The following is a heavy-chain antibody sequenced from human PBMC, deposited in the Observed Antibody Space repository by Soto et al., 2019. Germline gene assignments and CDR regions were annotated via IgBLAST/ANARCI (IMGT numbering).Heavy chain of an antibody. CDR2: FDPEDGET. D-gene: IGHD2-21*01. Sequence: ASVKVSCKVSGYTLTELSMHWVRQAPGKGLEWMGGFDPEDGETIYAQNFQGRFTMTEDIFTDTAYLELSRLRFEDRAVYYCETGEIIPGSNAFDIGGQGTMVTV. V-gene: IGHV1-24*01. CDR1: GYTLTELS. J-gene: IGHJ3*02. CDR3: ETGEIIPGSNAFDI.